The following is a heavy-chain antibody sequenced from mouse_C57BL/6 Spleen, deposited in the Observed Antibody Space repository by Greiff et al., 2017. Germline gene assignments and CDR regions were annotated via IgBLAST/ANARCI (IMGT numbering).Heavy chain of an antibody. J-gene: IGHJ1*03. CDR3: AREGEGRYFDV. CDR1: GYSITSGYD. Sequence: EVQLKESGPGMVKPSQSLSLTCTVTGYSITSGYDWHWIRHFPGNKLEWMGYISYSGSTNYNPSLKSRISITHDTSKNHFFLKLNSVTTEDTATYYCAREGEGRYFDVWGTGTTVTVSS. D-gene: IGHD3-3*01. V-gene: IGHV3-1*01. CDR2: ISYSGST.